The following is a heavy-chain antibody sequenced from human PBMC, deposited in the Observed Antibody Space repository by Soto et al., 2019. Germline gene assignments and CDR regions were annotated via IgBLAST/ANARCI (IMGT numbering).Heavy chain of an antibody. CDR2: ISAHNGNT. V-gene: IGHV1-18*01. CDR1: GYTFTSYG. D-gene: IGHD1-1*01. Sequence: QVHLVQSGAEVKKPGASVKVSCKGSGYTFTSYGITGVRQAPGQGLEGMGWISAHNGNTDYAQKLQGRVTVTRDTSTSTAYMALRSLRSDDTAVYYCARGRYGDYWGQGALVTVSS. J-gene: IGHJ4*02. CDR3: ARGRYGDY.